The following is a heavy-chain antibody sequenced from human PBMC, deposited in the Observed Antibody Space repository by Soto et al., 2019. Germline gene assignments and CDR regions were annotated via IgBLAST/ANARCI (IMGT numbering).Heavy chain of an antibody. CDR1: GFTFISSA. CDR3: VFHFNNYQSYS. Sequence: GGSLRLSCAASGFTFISSAMNWFRQAPGKGLEWVSIIGAGGANIYYADSVKGRFTISRDDSKNTVYLQMNTLRAEDTATYYCVFHFNNYQSYSWGQGTQVTVSS. CDR2: IGAGGANI. D-gene: IGHD2-2*01. V-gene: IGHV3-23*01. J-gene: IGHJ4*02.